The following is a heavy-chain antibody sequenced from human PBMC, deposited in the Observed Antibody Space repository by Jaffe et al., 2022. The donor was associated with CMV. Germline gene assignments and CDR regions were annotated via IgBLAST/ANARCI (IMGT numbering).Heavy chain of an antibody. Sequence: QVQLVESGGGVVQPGRSLRLSCAASGFTFSSYGMHWVRQAPGKGLEWVAVISYDGSNKYYADSVKGRFTISRDNSKNTLYLQMNSLRAEDTAVYYCAKDREGYGGNFDYWGQGTLVTVSS. D-gene: IGHD4-17*01. CDR1: GFTFSSYG. V-gene: IGHV3-30*18. CDR2: ISYDGSNK. CDR3: AKDREGYGGNFDY. J-gene: IGHJ4*02.